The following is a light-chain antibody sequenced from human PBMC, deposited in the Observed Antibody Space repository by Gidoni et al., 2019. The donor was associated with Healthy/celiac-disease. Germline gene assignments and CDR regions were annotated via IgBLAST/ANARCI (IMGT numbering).Light chain of an antibody. Sequence: EIVLTQSPATLSLSPGERATLSCRANQRVSSYLAWYQQKPGQAPRLLIYDASNRATGIPARFSGSGSGTDFTLTISSLEPEDFAVYYCQQRSNWPRAFGPGTKVDIK. J-gene: IGKJ3*01. CDR3: QQRSNWPRA. CDR1: QRVSSY. V-gene: IGKV3-11*01. CDR2: DAS.